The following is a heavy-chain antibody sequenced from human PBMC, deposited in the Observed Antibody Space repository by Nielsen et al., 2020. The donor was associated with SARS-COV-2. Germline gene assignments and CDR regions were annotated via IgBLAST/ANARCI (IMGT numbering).Heavy chain of an antibody. J-gene: IGHJ4*02. CDR3: TRRDREIVVAPAGDFDY. D-gene: IGHD3-22*01. CDR2: IGGSGGDT. V-gene: IGHV3-23*01. Sequence: GESLKISCAASGFTFSSYAMTWVRQAPGKGLEWVSTIGGSGGDTFYADSVKGRFTVSRDNAKNSLYLQMNSLRAEDTAVYYCTRRDREIVVAPAGDFDYWGQGTLVTVSS. CDR1: GFTFSSYA.